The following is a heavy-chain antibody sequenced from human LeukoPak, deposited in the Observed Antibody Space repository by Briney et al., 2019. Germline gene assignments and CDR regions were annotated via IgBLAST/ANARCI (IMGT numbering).Heavy chain of an antibody. D-gene: IGHD3-10*01. CDR2: INPNSGGT. CDR3: ASILVRGVIIFPDY. J-gene: IGHJ4*02. V-gene: IGHV1-2*02. CDR1: GYTFTGYY. Sequence: ASVKVSCKASGYTFTGYYMHWVRQAPGQGLEWMGWINPNSGGTNYAQKFQGRVTMTRYTSISTAYMELSRLRSDDTAVYYCASILVRGVIIFPDYWGQGTLVTVSS.